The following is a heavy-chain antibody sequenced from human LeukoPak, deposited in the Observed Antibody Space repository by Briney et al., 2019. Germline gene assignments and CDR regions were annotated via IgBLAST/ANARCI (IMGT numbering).Heavy chain of an antibody. D-gene: IGHD2-2*01. CDR1: GFTFSNAW. Sequence: GGSLRLSCAASGFTFSNAWMSWVRQAPGKGLEWVGRIKSKTDGGTTDCAAPVKGRFTISRDDSKNTLYLQMNSLKTEDTAVYYCTTDYIWDIVVVPAAIGAFDIWGQGTMVTVSS. CDR3: TTDYIWDIVVVPAAIGAFDI. J-gene: IGHJ3*02. CDR2: IKSKTDGGTT. V-gene: IGHV3-15*01.